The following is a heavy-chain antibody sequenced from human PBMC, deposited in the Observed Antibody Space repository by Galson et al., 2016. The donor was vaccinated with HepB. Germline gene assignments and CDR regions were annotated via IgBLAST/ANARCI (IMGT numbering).Heavy chain of an antibody. CDR3: ARYFDYGSNPVFDH. D-gene: IGHD4-23*01. CDR2: IYPGDSDP. V-gene: IGHV5-51*01. J-gene: IGHJ4*02. Sequence: QSGAEVKKPGESLKISCKASGYSFTSYWIGWVRQMPGKGLEWMGIIYPGDSDPRYSPSLQGQVTSSADESISTAYLQWRSLKASDSAMYYCARYFDYGSNPVFDHWGQGTLVTVSS. CDR1: GYSFTSYW.